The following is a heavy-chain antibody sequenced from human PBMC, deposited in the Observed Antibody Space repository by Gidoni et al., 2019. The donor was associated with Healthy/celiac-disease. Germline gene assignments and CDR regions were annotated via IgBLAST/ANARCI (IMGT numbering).Heavy chain of an antibody. V-gene: IGHV2-5*01. Sequence: QITLKESGPTLVKPPQTLTLTCTFSGFSLSTSGVGVGWIRQPPGKALEWLALIYWNDDKRYSPSLKSRLTITKDTSKNQVVLTMTNMDPVDTATYYCAHRFYVEMATITAPAFDYWGQGTLVTVSS. D-gene: IGHD5-12*01. CDR1: GFSLSTSGVG. J-gene: IGHJ4*02. CDR3: AHRFYVEMATITAPAFDY. CDR2: IYWNDDK.